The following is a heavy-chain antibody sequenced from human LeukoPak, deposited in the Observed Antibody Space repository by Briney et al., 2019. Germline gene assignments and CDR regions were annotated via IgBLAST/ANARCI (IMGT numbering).Heavy chain of an antibody. D-gene: IGHD3-22*01. CDR2: INPSGGST. J-gene: IGHJ3*02. CDR1: GYTFTSYY. CDR3: ARSNSMIVVVTPWDAFDI. Sequence: GASVKVSCKASGYTFTSYYMHWVRQAPGQGLEWMGIINPSGGSTSYAQKFQDRVTITADESTSTAYMELSSLRSEDTAVYYCARSNSMIVVVTPWDAFDIWGQGTMVTVSS. V-gene: IGHV1-46*01.